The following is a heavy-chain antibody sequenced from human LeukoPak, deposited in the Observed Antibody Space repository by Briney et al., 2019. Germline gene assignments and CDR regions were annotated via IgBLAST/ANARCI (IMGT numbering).Heavy chain of an antibody. J-gene: IGHJ4*02. Sequence: PSETLSLTCAVYGGSFSGYYWSWIRQPPGKGLEWIGEINHSGSTNYNPSLKSRVTISVDTSKNQFSLKLSSVTAADTAVYYCATEVAATNYDSSGYYFWGQGTLVTVSS. CDR3: ATEVAATNYDSSGYYF. CDR1: GGSFSGYY. D-gene: IGHD3-22*01. CDR2: INHSGST. V-gene: IGHV4-34*01.